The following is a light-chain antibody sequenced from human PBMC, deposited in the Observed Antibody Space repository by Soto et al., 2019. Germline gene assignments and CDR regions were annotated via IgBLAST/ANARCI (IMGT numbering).Light chain of an antibody. V-gene: IGKV3-15*01. CDR1: QRVTK. CDR2: DAT. Sequence: EIVMTQSPGTLSVSPGERVTLSCRASQRVTKLAWYQQKPGQAPRLLIYDATIRATGTPARFIVSGSGTEFTLTISSLQSEDSAVYYCQQYNNWPVTFGGGTKVEIK. CDR3: QQYNNWPVT. J-gene: IGKJ4*01.